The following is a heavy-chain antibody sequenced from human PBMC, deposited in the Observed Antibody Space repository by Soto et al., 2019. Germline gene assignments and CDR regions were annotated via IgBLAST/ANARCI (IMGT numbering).Heavy chain of an antibody. CDR3: ATDQGGDTGYSYGRGAFDI. V-gene: IGHV1-24*01. CDR2: FDPEDGET. J-gene: IGHJ3*02. D-gene: IGHD5-18*01. Sequence: ASVKVSCKVSGYTLTELSMHWVRQAPGKGLEWMGGFDPEDGETIYAQKFQGRVTMTEDTSTDTAYMELSSLRSEDTAVYYCATDQGGDTGYSYGRGAFDIWGQGTMVTVSS. CDR1: GYTLTELS.